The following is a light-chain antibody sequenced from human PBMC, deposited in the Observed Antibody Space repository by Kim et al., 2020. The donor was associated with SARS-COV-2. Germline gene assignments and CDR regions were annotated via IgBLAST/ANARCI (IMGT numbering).Light chain of an antibody. CDR3: QNYNSAPYT. J-gene: IGKJ2*01. CDR1: QGISSY. V-gene: IGKV1-27*01. Sequence: DIHMTQSPSSLSASVGDRVTITCRASQGISSYLAWYQQKPGKPPAFLIYAAATLQPGVTSRFSGSGSGTDFTLTISSLQPEDVATYYCQNYNSAPYTFGQGTKLEI. CDR2: AAA.